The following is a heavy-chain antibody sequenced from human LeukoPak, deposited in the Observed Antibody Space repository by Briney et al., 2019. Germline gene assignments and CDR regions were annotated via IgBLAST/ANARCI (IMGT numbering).Heavy chain of an antibody. Sequence: GGSLRLSCAASGFTVSSNYMSWVRQAPGKGLEWVSVIYSGGSTYYADSVKGRFTISRDNSKDTLYLQMNSLRAEDTAIYYCATYRQVLLPFESWGQGTLVTVSS. D-gene: IGHD5-18*01. J-gene: IGHJ4*02. CDR2: IYSGGST. CDR3: ATYRQVLLPFES. V-gene: IGHV3-66*01. CDR1: GFTVSSNY.